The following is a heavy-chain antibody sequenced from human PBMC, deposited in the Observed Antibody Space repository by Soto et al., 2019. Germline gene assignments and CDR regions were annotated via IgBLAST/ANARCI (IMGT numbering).Heavy chain of an antibody. CDR1: GFRFSDYS. Sequence: GGSLRLSCAASGFRFSDYSMNWVRQAPGRGLEWVSYISSSSFTIHYADSVEGRFAISRDNAKNTLYLQMNSLRAEDTAVYYCASRDITMVRGVYYYYDMDVWGQGTTVTVSS. V-gene: IGHV3-48*01. CDR3: ASRDITMVRGVYYYYDMDV. J-gene: IGHJ6*02. CDR2: ISSSSFTI. D-gene: IGHD3-10*01.